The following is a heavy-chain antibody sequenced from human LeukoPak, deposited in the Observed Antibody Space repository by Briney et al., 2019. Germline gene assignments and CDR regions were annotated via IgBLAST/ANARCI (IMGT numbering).Heavy chain of an antibody. J-gene: IGHJ5*02. D-gene: IGHD6-19*01. Sequence: GGSLRLSCAASGFPFSSYGMSWVRLAPGKGLEWVSAISGDATSTYHAQSVKGRFTISRDNSNNTLYLQMNGLRVDDTARYYCAREYSTSVWYVFGRFDPWGQGTLVTVSS. CDR3: AREYSTSVWYVFGRFDP. V-gene: IGHV3-23*01. CDR2: ISGDATST. CDR1: GFPFSSYG.